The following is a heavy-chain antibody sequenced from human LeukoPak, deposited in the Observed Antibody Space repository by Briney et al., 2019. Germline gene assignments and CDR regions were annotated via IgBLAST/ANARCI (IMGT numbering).Heavy chain of an antibody. J-gene: IGHJ2*01. CDR2: ISYDGSNK. V-gene: IGHV3-30*04. CDR1: GFTFSSYA. D-gene: IGHD4-23*01. Sequence: GGSLRLSCAASGFTFSSYAMHWVRQAPGKGLEWVAVISYDGSNKYYADSVKGRFTISRDNSKNTLYLQMNSLRAEDTAVYYCARDQSTVVQWYFDLWGRGTLVTVSS. CDR3: ARDQSTVVQWYFDL.